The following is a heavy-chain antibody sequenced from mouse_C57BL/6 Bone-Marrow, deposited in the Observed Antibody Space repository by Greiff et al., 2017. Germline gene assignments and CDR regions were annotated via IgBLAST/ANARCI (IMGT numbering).Heavy chain of an antibody. D-gene: IGHD2-5*01. J-gene: IGHJ2*01. V-gene: IGHV1-72*01. CDR1: GYTFTSYW. CDR2: IDPNSGGT. Sequence: QVQLQQPGAELVKPGASVKLSCKASGYTFTSYWMHWVKQRPGRGLEWIGRIDPNSGGTKYNEKFKSKATLTVDKPSSTAYMQRSSLTSEDAAVYYCARPLYSNYPLFDYWGQGTTLTVSS. CDR3: ARPLYSNYPLFDY.